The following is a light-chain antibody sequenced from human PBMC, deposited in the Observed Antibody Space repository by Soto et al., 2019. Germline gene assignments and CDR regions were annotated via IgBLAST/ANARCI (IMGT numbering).Light chain of an antibody. Sequence: DIQMTQSPSSLSASVGDTVTITCRASQSISLFLNWYQQKPGKAPKRLIYAASSLQSGVPSRFRGNESGADFTPTISRLQPEDFATYYCHQTDSIPETFGQGTKVEIK. CDR2: AAS. V-gene: IGKV1-39*01. J-gene: IGKJ1*01. CDR1: QSISLF. CDR3: HQTDSIPET.